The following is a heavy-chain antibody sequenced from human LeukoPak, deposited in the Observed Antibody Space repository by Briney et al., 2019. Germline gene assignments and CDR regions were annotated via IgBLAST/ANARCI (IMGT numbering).Heavy chain of an antibody. J-gene: IGHJ3*02. CDR2: ISASANST. V-gene: IGHV3-23*01. CDR3: ARGPSCTSTSCYVIGALDI. D-gene: IGHD2-2*01. Sequence: GGSLRLSCAASGFTFDIYAMTWVRQAPGKGPDWVSGISASANSTYYADSVKGRFIISRDNFKNTLSLQMNSLSVDDMAVYYCARGPSCTSTSCYVIGALDIWGLGTTVTVSS. CDR1: GFTFDIYA.